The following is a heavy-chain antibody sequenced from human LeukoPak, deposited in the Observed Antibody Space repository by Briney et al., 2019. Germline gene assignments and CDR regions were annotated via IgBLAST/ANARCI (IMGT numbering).Heavy chain of an antibody. V-gene: IGHV3-43*02. CDR2: VKGDGVTT. J-gene: IGHJ5*02. CDR1: GVTFNAYA. D-gene: IGHD6-19*01. CDR3: ARETTVAGQSGWFDP. Sequence: GGSLRLSCAASGVTFNAYAIHWLRQAPGKGLEWVSLVKGDGVTTDYAKSVKGRFTVSRDNAKNSLYLQMNSVTGADSAVSYCARETTVAGQSGWFDPWGQGTLVTVSS.